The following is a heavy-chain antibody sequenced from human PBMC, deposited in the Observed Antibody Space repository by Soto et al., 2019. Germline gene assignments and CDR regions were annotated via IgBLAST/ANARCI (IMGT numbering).Heavy chain of an antibody. CDR2: ISYDGGQK. D-gene: IGHD3-9*01. Sequence: GGSLRLSCAASRFTFSRYAMHWVRQAPGKGLEWVAVISYDGGQKHYVDSVKGRFTISRDESDNTLYLQMNSLRPEDTAIYYCAKDAYFDTYYFDHWGQGTLVTV. V-gene: IGHV3-30*04. CDR1: RFTFSRYA. J-gene: IGHJ4*02. CDR3: AKDAYFDTYYFDH.